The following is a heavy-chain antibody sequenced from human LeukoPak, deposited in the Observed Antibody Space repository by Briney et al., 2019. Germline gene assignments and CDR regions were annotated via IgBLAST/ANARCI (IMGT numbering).Heavy chain of an antibody. V-gene: IGHV4-59*11. CDR3: AREEGDWEYYFDY. CDR2: IYYSGST. J-gene: IGHJ4*02. D-gene: IGHD3/OR15-3a*01. Sequence: SETLSLTCTVSGGSISSHYWGWLRQPPGKGLEGIGYIYYSGSTNYNPSLKSRVTISVDTSNNQFSLKLSSVTAADTAVYYCAREEGDWEYYFDYWGQGTLVTVSS. CDR1: GGSISSHY.